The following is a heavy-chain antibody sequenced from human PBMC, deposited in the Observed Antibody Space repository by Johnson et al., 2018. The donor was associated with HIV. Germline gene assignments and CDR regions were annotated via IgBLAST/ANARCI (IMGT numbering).Heavy chain of an antibody. CDR2: ISYDGSNK. J-gene: IGHJ3*02. Sequence: QVQLVESGGGVVQPGRSLRLSCAASGFTFSSYAMHWVRQAPGKGLEWVAVISYDGSNKYYADSVKGRFTISRDNSKNTLYLQMNSLRAEDTAVYYCAREGRRDAFDIWGQGTMVTVSP. V-gene: IGHV3-30-3*01. CDR1: GFTFSSYA. CDR3: AREGRRDAFDI.